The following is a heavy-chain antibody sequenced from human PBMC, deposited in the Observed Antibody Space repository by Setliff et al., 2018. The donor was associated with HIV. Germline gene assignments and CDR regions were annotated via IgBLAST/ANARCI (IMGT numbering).Heavy chain of an antibody. CDR2: ISFSGTT. J-gene: IGHJ4*02. D-gene: IGHD3-3*01. Sequence: PSETLSLTCAVYGGPLSGYFWSWIRQSPGKGLEWIVEISFSGTTNYNPSLKSRVTISIDTSKEWISLQLTSVTRSDTATYYCVRGGGEHYDFLSGHYTPWGDFWGQGTLVTVSS. CDR3: VRGGGEHYDFLSGHYTPWGDF. V-gene: IGHV4-34*01. CDR1: GGPLSGYF.